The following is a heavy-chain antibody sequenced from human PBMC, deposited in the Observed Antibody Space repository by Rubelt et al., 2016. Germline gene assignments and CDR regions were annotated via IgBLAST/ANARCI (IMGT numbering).Heavy chain of an antibody. CDR2: ITSDGTNK. D-gene: IGHD5-18*01. V-gene: IGHV3-30*04. CDR1: GFMFSSNA. CDR3: AKGRYSAY. J-gene: IGHJ4*02. Sequence: QVQLVESGGGVVQPGTSLRLSCAASGFMFSSNAMQWVRQASGKGPEWVALITSDGTNKYYTESMKGRFSISRDNSKNTVFLEMNSLTTEDTAVYYCAKGRYSAYWGRGTLVTVSS.